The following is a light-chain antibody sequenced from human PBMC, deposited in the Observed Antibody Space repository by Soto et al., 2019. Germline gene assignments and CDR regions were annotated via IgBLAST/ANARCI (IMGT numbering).Light chain of an antibody. Sequence: DIQMTQSPSTLSASVGDRVTITCRASQSVNTWLAWYQQKPGKAPKRLIYTASNLGSGVPSRFIGSGSETEFTLTISSLQPDDFATYYCHQYKSYPYTFGQGTKLEIK. V-gene: IGKV1-5*03. J-gene: IGKJ2*01. CDR2: TAS. CDR3: HQYKSYPYT. CDR1: QSVNTW.